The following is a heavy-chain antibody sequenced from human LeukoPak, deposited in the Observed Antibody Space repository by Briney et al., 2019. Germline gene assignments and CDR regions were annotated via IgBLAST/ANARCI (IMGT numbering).Heavy chain of an antibody. Sequence: GGSLRLSCAASGFTFSSYWMSWVRQAPGKGLEWVANIKQDGSEKYYVDSVKGRFTISRDNAKNSPYLQMNSLRAEDTAVYYCARAGFGYSGYDDYWGQGTLATVSS. D-gene: IGHD5-12*01. V-gene: IGHV3-7*01. J-gene: IGHJ4*02. CDR1: GFTFSSYW. CDR3: ARAGFGYSGYDDY. CDR2: IKQDGSEK.